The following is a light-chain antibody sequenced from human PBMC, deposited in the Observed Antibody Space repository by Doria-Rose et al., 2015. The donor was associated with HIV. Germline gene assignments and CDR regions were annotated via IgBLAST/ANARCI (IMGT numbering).Light chain of an antibody. CDR2: AAS. Sequence: DIRLTQSPSSLSASVGDRVTITCRASQSTGSFLIWYQQKPGKAPKLLIYAASSLHKGVPSRFSGSGSGTDFTLTIGSLQPEDFATYFCQQSYSTPLTFGGGTKVEIK. V-gene: IGKV1-39*01. J-gene: IGKJ4*01. CDR1: QSTGSF. CDR3: QQSYSTPLT.